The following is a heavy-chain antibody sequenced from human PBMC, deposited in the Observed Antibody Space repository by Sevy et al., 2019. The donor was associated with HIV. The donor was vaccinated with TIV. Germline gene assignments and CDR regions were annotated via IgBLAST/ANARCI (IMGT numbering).Heavy chain of an antibody. D-gene: IGHD5-18*01. CDR3: AKKMGGGSGMAFLVDY. J-gene: IGHJ4*02. CDR2: ISGTGDYT. V-gene: IGHV3-23*01. Sequence: GGSLRLSCAASGFTFSNFAMGWVRHAPGKGLDWTSVISGTGDYTYYADSVKGRFTISRDNSENTLSLQMNSLRAEDTAIFYCAKKMGGGSGMAFLVDYWGQGTLVTVSS. CDR1: GFTFSNFA.